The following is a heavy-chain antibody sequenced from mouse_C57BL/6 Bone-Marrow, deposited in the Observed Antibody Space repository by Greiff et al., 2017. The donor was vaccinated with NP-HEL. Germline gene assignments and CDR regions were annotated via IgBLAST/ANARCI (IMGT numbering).Heavy chain of an antibody. V-gene: IGHV2-5*01. CDR2: IWRGGST. J-gene: IGHJ4*01. Sequence: QVQLKESGPGLVQLSQSLSITCTVSGFSLTSYGVHWVRQSPGKGLEWLGVIWRGGSTDYNAAFMSRLSITKDNSKSQVFFKMNSLQADDTAIYYCAKPNYYGSSYGAMDYWGQGTSVTVSS. CDR3: AKPNYYGSSYGAMDY. CDR1: GFSLTSYG. D-gene: IGHD1-1*01.